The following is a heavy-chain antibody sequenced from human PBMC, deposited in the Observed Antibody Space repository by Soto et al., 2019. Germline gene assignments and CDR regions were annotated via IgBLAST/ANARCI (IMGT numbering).Heavy chain of an antibody. CDR3: ARGGRGGFDY. D-gene: IGHD3-16*01. CDR1: GFTFSSYW. J-gene: IGHJ4*02. Sequence: EVQLVESGGGLVQPGGSLRLSCAASGFTFSSYWMRWVRQAPGRGLVWVSRINIDGSSTNYADSVKGRFTISRDNAKNTVYLQMNSLRAEDTAVYDWARGGRGGFDYWGQGTLVTVSS. V-gene: IGHV3-74*01. CDR2: INIDGSST.